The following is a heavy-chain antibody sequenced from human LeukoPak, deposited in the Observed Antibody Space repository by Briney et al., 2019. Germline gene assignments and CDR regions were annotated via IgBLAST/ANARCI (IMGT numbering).Heavy chain of an antibody. V-gene: IGHV4-4*09. CDR1: GGSISSNY. CDR3: ARRGNWGFFDY. D-gene: IGHD7-27*01. Sequence: SETLSLTCTVSGGSISSNYWSWIRQPPGKGLEWIGYINTSGSTNYNPSLKSRVSISLDTSRNQFSLKLTPVTAADTAVYYCARRGNWGFFDYWGQGSLVSVSS. J-gene: IGHJ4*02. CDR2: INTSGST.